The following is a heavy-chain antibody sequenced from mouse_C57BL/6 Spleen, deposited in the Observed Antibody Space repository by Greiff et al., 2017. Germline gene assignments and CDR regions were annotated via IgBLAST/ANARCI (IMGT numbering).Heavy chain of an antibody. CDR1: GYTFTSYW. D-gene: IGHD2-1*01. CDR2: LDPSDSYN. J-gene: IGHJ3*01. CDR3: ARTGGIYFAWIAY. V-gene: IGHV1-50*01. Sequence: QVQLQQPGAELVKPGASVKLSCKASGYTFTSYWMQWVKQRPGPGLEWIGELDPSDSYNNYNQKFKGKSTLTVDKSSSTAYMQLSSLTSEDSAVEYSARTGGIYFAWIAYWGQGTLVTVSA.